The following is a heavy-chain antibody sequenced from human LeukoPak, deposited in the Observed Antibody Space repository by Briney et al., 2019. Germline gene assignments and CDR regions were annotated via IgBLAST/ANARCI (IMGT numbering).Heavy chain of an antibody. J-gene: IGHJ4*02. D-gene: IGHD3-3*01. V-gene: IGHV3-48*03. CDR3: ARSARLMKGVVEVTALDD. CDR2: LSSSGSAF. Sequence: GGSLRLSCAASGFTFSSYAMSWVRQAPGKGLEWIAYLSSSGSAFSYADSVKGRFTIARDNAKNSVYLEMNSLRADDTAVYYCARSARLMKGVVEVTALDDWGQGTLVTVSS. CDR1: GFTFSSYA.